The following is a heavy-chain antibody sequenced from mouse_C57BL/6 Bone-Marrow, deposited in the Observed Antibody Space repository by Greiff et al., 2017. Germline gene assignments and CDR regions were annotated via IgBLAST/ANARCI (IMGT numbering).Heavy chain of an antibody. CDR1: GYTFTDYE. V-gene: IGHV1-15*01. CDR3: TRFHYDLYYYAMDY. Sequence: QVQLPQSGAEPVRPGASVTLSCKASGYTFTDYEMHWVKQTPVHGLEWIGAIDPETGGTAYNQKFKGNVILTADQSSSTAYMELRSLTSEDSAVYYCTRFHYDLYYYAMDYWGQGTSVTVSS. CDR2: IDPETGGT. D-gene: IGHD2-4*01. J-gene: IGHJ4*01.